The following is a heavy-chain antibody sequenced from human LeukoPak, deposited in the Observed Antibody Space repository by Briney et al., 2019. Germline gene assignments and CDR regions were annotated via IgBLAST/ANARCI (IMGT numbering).Heavy chain of an antibody. Sequence: SETLSLTCTVSGGSISSSSYYWGWIRQPPGKGLEWIGSIYYSGSTYYNPSLKSRVTISVDTSKNQFSLKLSSVTAADTAVYYCARERSYGSAGAFDIWGQGTMVTVSS. V-gene: IGHV4-39*07. J-gene: IGHJ3*02. CDR3: ARERSYGSAGAFDI. D-gene: IGHD5-18*01. CDR1: GGSISSSSYY. CDR2: IYYSGST.